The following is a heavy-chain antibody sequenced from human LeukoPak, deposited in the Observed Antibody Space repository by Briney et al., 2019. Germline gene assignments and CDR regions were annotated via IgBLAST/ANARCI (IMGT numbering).Heavy chain of an antibody. V-gene: IGHV3-7*01. CDR2: IKQDGSEK. D-gene: IGHD4-17*01. CDR1: GFTFTRYW. Sequence: GGSLRLSCVASGFTFTRYWMSWVRQAPGKGLEWVANIKQDGSEKHYVDSVKGRFTISRDNARNSVYLQMNSLSDDDTAVYFCARDGDYIMPPFDYWGQGILVTVSS. CDR3: ARDGDYIMPPFDY. J-gene: IGHJ4*02.